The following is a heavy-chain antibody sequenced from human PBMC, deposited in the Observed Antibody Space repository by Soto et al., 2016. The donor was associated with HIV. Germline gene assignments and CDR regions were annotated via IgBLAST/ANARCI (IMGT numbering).Heavy chain of an antibody. CDR3: ARGDSYHYYMDV. J-gene: IGHJ6*03. CDR1: GGSISTYF. CDR2: IYYSGST. D-gene: IGHD2-21*02. V-gene: IGHV4-59*01. Sequence: GGSISTYFWSWIRQPPGKGLEWIGYIYYSGSTNYNPSLKSRVTISLDTSKNQFSLKLRSVTAADTAVYYCARGDSYHYYMDVWGKGPRSPSP.